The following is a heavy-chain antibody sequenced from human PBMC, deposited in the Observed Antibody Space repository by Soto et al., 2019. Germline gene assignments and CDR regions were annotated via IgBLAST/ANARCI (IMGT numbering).Heavy chain of an antibody. J-gene: IGHJ6*02. D-gene: IGHD3-16*02. V-gene: IGHV3-11*06. Sequence: QVQLVESGGGLVKPRGSLRLSCAVSGFTVSDHNMTWIRQAPGKGLEWVSYISGSGTDTNYADSVKGRFIISRAIAQNSLCLQIRSLRAEDTAVYYCARSSGWRQVVGYTYGLDVWGQGTAVTVSS. CDR2: ISGSGTDT. CDR3: ARSSGWRQVVGYTYGLDV. CDR1: GFTVSDHN.